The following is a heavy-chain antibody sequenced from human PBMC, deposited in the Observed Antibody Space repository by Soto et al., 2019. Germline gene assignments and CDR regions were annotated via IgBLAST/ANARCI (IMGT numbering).Heavy chain of an antibody. J-gene: IGHJ4*02. CDR1: GGSISSGDYY. Sequence: SETLSLTCTVSGGSISSGDYYWSWIRQPPGKGLEWIGYIYYSGSTYYNPSLKSRVTISVDTSKNQFSLKLSSVTAADTAVYYCARVGITIFGVVITTFDYWGKGTLVTVYS. CDR2: IYYSGST. D-gene: IGHD3-3*01. CDR3: ARVGITIFGVVITTFDY. V-gene: IGHV4-30-4*01.